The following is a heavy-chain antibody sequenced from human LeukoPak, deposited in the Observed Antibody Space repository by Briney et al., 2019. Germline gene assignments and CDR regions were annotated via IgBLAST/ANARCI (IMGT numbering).Heavy chain of an antibody. CDR2: INPNSGGT. V-gene: IGHV1-2*02. Sequence: GASVKVSCKASGYTFTGYYMHWVRQAPGQGLEWMGWINPNSGGTNYAQKFQGRVTMTRDTSISTAYMELSRLRSDDTAVYYCAREGAHGLELRGVNWFDPWGQGTLVTVSS. CDR3: AREGAHGLELRGVNWFDP. CDR1: GYTFTGYY. J-gene: IGHJ5*02. D-gene: IGHD1-7*01.